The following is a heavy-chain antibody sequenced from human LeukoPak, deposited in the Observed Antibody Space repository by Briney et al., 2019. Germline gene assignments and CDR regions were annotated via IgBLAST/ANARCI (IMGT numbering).Heavy chain of an antibody. J-gene: IGHJ3*02. V-gene: IGHV4-4*07. D-gene: IGHD2-8*02. Sequence: SETLSLTCTVSGGSISSYYWSWIRQPAGKGLEWIGRIYTSGSTNYNPSLRSRVTISVDTSKNQFSLKLSSVTAADTAVYYCARSLPLCGWCPDAFDIWGQGTMVTVSS. CDR1: GGSISSYY. CDR3: ARSLPLCGWCPDAFDI. CDR2: IYTSGST.